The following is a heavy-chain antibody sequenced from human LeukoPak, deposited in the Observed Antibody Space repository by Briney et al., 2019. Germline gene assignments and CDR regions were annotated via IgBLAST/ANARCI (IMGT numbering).Heavy chain of an antibody. CDR1: GGSFSGYY. V-gene: IGHV4-34*01. CDR2: INHSGST. CDR3: ARGAPYYDYVWGSYRPSDRFDY. Sequence: SETLSLTCAVYGGSFSGYYWSWIRQPPGKGLEWIGEINHSGSTNYNPSLESRVTISVDTSKNQFSLKLSSVTAADTAVYYCARGAPYYDYVWGSYRPSDRFDYWGQGTLVTVSS. J-gene: IGHJ4*02. D-gene: IGHD3-16*02.